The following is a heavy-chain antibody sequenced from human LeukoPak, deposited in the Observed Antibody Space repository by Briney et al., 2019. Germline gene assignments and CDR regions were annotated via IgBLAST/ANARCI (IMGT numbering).Heavy chain of an antibody. Sequence: GGSLRLSCVASGFTFSSYWMHWVRHDPRKGLVWVSRINGDGRNINYADSVRGRFTISRDNAKNSLYLQMNSLRAEDTAVYYCARDPPGYSYGWWMDVWGKGTTVTVSS. CDR2: INGDGRNI. V-gene: IGHV3-74*01. CDR1: GFTFSSYW. J-gene: IGHJ6*04. D-gene: IGHD5-18*01. CDR3: ARDPPGYSYGWWMDV.